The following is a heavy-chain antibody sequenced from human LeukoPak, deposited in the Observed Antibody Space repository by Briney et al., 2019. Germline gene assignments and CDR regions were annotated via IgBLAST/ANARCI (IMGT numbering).Heavy chain of an antibody. V-gene: IGHV3-33*01. D-gene: IGHD6-13*01. Sequence: GGSLRLSCAVSGFTFSSYGMHWIRQAPGKGLEWVTVIYYDGSNKYYADSVKGRFTISRDNSKNTLYLRMNSLRAEDTAVYYCARDLNSWSTFDPWGQGTLVTVSS. J-gene: IGHJ5*02. CDR1: GFTFSSYG. CDR2: IYYDGSNK. CDR3: ARDLNSWSTFDP.